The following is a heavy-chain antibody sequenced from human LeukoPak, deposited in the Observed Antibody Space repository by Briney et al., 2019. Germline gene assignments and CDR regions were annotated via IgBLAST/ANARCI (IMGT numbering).Heavy chain of an antibody. Sequence: GGSLRLSCAAPGFSFSSNWMGWVRQAPGKGLEWVAHIKRDGSQKYYLDSVKGRFTISRDNAKNSLYLQMNSLRVEDTAVYYCARGHDYWGQGTLVTVSS. CDR1: GFSFSSNW. CDR2: IKRDGSQK. V-gene: IGHV3-7*01. J-gene: IGHJ4*02. CDR3: ARGHDY.